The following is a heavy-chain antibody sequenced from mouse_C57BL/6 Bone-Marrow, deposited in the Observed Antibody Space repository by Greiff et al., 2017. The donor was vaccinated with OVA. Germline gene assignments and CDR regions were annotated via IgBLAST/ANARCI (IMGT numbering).Heavy chain of an antibody. CDR1: FFPFRASY. J-gene: IGHJ2*01. V-gene: IGHV5-12*01. D-gene: IGHD1-1*01. CDR3: ARRGYYGSSFDY. Sequence: EVQLVESGGCLVPPFLSLPLSFSSSFFPFRASYLYWFRQPPATRLAWVAYISNGGGSTYYPDTVKGRFTISRDNAKNTLYLQMSRLKSEDTAMYYCARRGYYGSSFDYWGQGTTLTVSS. CDR2: ISNGGGST.